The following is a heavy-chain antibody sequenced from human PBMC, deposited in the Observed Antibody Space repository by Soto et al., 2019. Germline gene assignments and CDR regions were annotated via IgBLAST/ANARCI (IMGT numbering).Heavy chain of an antibody. CDR2: IIPIFGTA. CDR3: ASHGRQLVDYYYGMDV. Sequence: QVQLVQSGAEVKKPGSSVKVSCQASGGTFSSYAISWVRQAPGQGLECMGGIIPIFGTANYAQKFQGKVTITADESTSTAYKELSSLRSEDTAVYDCASHGRQLVDYYYGMDVWGQGTTVTVSS. J-gene: IGHJ6*02. D-gene: IGHD6-6*01. V-gene: IGHV1-69*12. CDR1: GGTFSSYA.